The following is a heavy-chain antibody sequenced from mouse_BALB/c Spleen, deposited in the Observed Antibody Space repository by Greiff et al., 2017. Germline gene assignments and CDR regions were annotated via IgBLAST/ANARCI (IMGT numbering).Heavy chain of an antibody. D-gene: IGHD2-3*01. V-gene: IGHV1S135*01. Sequence: VQLQQSGPELVRPGASVKMSCKASGYTFTSYWMHWVKQSHGKSLEWIGYIDPYNGGTSYNQKFKGKATLTVDKSSSTAYMHLNSLTSEDSAVYYCARDGYYDADWYFDVWGAGTTVTVSS. CDR1: GYTFTSYW. CDR3: ARDGYYDADWYFDV. J-gene: IGHJ1*01. CDR2: IDPYNGGT.